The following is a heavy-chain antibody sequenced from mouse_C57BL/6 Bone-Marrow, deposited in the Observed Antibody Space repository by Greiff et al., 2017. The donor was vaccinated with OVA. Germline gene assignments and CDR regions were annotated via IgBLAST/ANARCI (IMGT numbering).Heavy chain of an antibody. CDR3: GVPFYYYGSSAYYFDY. CDR2: IYPGSGSP. V-gene: IGHV1-55*01. CDR1: GYTFTSYW. Sequence: VQLQQPGAELVKPGASVKMSCKASGYTFTSYWITWVKQRPGQGLEWIGDIYPGSGSPNYNEKLKSKATLPGDTSSSTAYMQLSSLTSEDSAVYYCGVPFYYYGSSAYYFDYWGQGTTLTVSS. D-gene: IGHD1-1*01. J-gene: IGHJ2*01.